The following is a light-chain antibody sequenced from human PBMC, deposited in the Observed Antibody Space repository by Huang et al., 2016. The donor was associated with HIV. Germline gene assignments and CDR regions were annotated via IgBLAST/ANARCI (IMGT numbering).Light chain of an antibody. Sequence: EVVMTQSPATLSVSPGERVTVSCRASQHVRSNLAWYQHKPGQAPRLRSFGAATRAAVIPARFSGSGSGTEFTLTISSLQSVDSAVYYCQQYNDWPPLTFGGGTKVEIK. J-gene: IGKJ4*01. CDR2: GAA. CDR3: QQYNDWPPLT. CDR1: QHVRSN. V-gene: IGKV3D-15*01.